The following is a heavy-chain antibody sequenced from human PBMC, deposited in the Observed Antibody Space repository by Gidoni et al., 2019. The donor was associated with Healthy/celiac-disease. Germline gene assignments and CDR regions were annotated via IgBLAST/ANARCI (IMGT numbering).Heavy chain of an antibody. Sequence: EVQLVQSGAEVKKPGESLKISCQVSGYSFTSYWIGWVRQMPGKGLEWMGIIYPVDSDTRYSPSFQGQVTISADKSISTAYLQWSSLKASDTAMYYCARMGEGTGIPYGMDVWGQGTTVTVSS. CDR3: ARMGEGTGIPYGMDV. CDR2: IYPVDSDT. D-gene: IGHD3-16*01. V-gene: IGHV5-51*03. CDR1: GYSFTSYW. J-gene: IGHJ6*02.